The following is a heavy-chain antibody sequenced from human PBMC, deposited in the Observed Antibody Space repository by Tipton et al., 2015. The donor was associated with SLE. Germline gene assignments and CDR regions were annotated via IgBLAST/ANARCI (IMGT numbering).Heavy chain of an antibody. D-gene: IGHD6-19*01. CDR1: GGSISSGSYY. CDR3: ARGGRLVEGPMDV. CDR2: IYTSGST. V-gene: IGHV4-61*02. J-gene: IGHJ6*03. Sequence: TLSLTCTVSGGSISSGSYYWSWIRQPAGKGLEWIGRIYTSGSTNYNPSRKSRVTISVDTSKNQFSLKLSSVTAADTAVYYCARGGRLVEGPMDVWGKGTTVTVSS.